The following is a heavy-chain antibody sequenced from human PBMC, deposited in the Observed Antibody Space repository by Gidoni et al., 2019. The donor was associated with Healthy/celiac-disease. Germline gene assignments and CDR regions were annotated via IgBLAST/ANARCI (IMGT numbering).Heavy chain of an antibody. D-gene: IGHD5-18*01. CDR2: IYYSGST. CDR3: APGYSYGYGWFDP. CDR1: GGSISSSSYY. Sequence: QLQLQESGPGLVKPSETLSLTCTVSGGSISSSSYYWGWIRQPPGKGLEWIGRIYYSGSTYDNPSLKRRVTISVDTSKNQFSLKLSSVTAADTAVYYCAPGYSYGYGWFDPWGQGTLVTVSS. V-gene: IGHV4-39*01. J-gene: IGHJ5*02.